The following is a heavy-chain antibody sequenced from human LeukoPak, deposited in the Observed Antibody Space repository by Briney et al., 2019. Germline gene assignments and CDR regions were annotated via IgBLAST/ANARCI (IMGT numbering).Heavy chain of an antibody. CDR1: GFTFSSYA. CDR3: ARTIVGTSLYDAFDI. D-gene: IGHD2-21*01. V-gene: IGHV3-23*03. Sequence: GGSLRLSCAASGFTFSSYAMSWVRQAPGKGLEWVSVIYPGGNPYYPDSVKGRFTISRDDSKNTLYLQLNGLRAEDTAVYYCARTIVGTSLYDAFDIWGQGTTVTVSS. CDR2: IYPGGNP. J-gene: IGHJ3*02.